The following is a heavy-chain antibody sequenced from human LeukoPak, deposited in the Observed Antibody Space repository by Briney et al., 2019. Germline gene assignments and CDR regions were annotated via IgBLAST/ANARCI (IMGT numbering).Heavy chain of an antibody. J-gene: IGHJ4*02. D-gene: IGHD3-9*01. CDR3: AREKFDGFDY. CDR2: VNPNSGGT. CDR1: GYTFTDDH. Sequence: ASVTVSCKTSGYTFTDDHLHWVRQAPGQGLEWMGWVNPNSGGTKYAQKFEGRVTITRDTSISTAYMELRRLKSDDTAVYYCAREKFDGFDYWGQGTLVTVSS. V-gene: IGHV1-2*02.